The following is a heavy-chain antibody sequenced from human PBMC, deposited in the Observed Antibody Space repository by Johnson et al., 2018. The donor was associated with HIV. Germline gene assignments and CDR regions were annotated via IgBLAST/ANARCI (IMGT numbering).Heavy chain of an antibody. Sequence: QVQLVESGGGVVQPGRSLRLSCAASGFTFDTYGMHWVRQAPGKGLEWVAVIWYDGSNKYFADSVTGRFTISRDNSKNTLHLQMNSLRAEDTAVYYCAKGTHYSDSSGYWSNDAFDIWGQGTRVTVSS. CDR1: GFTFDTYG. J-gene: IGHJ3*02. CDR2: IWYDGSNK. CDR3: AKGTHYSDSSGYWSNDAFDI. V-gene: IGHV3-33*06. D-gene: IGHD3-22*01.